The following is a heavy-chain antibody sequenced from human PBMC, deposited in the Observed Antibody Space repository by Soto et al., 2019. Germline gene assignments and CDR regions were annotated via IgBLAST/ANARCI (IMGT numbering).Heavy chain of an antibody. CDR2: IIPIFGTA. Sequence: ASVKVSCKASGGTFSSYAISWVRQAPGQGLEWMGGIIPIFGTANYAQKFQGRVTITADESTSTAYMELSSLRSEDTAVYYCAREPYYYDSSGYEFDYWGQGTLVTVSS. CDR1: GGTFSSYA. CDR3: AREPYYYDSSGYEFDY. V-gene: IGHV1-69*13. J-gene: IGHJ4*02. D-gene: IGHD3-22*01.